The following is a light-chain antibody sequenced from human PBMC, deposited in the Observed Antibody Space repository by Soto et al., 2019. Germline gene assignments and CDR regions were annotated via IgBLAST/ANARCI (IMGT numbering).Light chain of an antibody. CDR2: DAS. J-gene: IGKJ1*01. V-gene: IGKV1-5*01. Sequence: DIQMTQSPSSLSSSVGDIFTITCRASQSISSWLAWYQQKPGKAPKLLIYDASSLAGGVPSRFTGSGSGTEFTLTINSLQPDDFATYYCQQYSVYWTFGQGTKVDIK. CDR1: QSISSW. CDR3: QQYSVYWT.